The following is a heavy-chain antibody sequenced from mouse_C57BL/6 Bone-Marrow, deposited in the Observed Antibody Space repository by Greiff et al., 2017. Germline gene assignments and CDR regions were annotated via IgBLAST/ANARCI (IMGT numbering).Heavy chain of an antibody. D-gene: IGHD2-3*01. CDR1: GYTFTDYE. CDR3: TGDGYYWFAY. J-gene: IGHJ3*01. Sequence: VHLVESGAELVRPGASVTLSCKASGYTFTDYEMHWVKQTPVHGLEWIGAIDPETGGTAYNQKFKGKAILTADKSSSTAYMELRSLTSEDSAVYYCTGDGYYWFAYGGQGTLVTVSA. CDR2: IDPETGGT. V-gene: IGHV1-15*01.